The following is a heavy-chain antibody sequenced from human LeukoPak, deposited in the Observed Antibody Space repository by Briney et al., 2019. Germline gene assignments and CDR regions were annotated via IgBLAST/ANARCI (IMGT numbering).Heavy chain of an antibody. V-gene: IGHV3-48*01. CDR1: GFNSNTYS. CDR2: ISSSSNTI. CDR3: ARGRWFGESLPAHFEY. Sequence: GGSLRLSCAASGFNSNTYSMNWVRQAPGKGLEWVSYISSSSNTIYYADSVKGRFTISRDNATDSLYLQMTTLRAEDTAVYYCARGRWFGESLPAHFEYWGQGTLVTVSS. J-gene: IGHJ4*02. D-gene: IGHD3-10*01.